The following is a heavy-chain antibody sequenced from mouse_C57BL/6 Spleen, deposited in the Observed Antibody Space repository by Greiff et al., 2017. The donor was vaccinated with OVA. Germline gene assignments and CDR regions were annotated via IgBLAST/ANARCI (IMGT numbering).Heavy chain of an antibody. V-gene: IGHV1-26*01. J-gene: IGHJ4*01. Sequence: EVQLQQSGPELVKPGASVKISCTASGFKFHDYYMNWVKQSHGKSLEWIGVIHPNNGGTRYNQKFKGKATLTVDKSSSTAYMELRSLTSEDAAVYYCARSSYAMDYWGQGTSVTVSS. CDR1: GFKFHDYY. CDR3: ARSSYAMDY. CDR2: IHPNNGGT.